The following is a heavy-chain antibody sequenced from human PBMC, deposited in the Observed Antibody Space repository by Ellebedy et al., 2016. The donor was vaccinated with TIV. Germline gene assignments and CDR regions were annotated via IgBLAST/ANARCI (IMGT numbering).Heavy chain of an antibody. Sequence: ASVKVSCKASGYTFTSYGISWVRQAPGQGLEWMGWISAYNGNTNYAQKLQGRVTMTTDTSTSTAYMELRSLRSDDTAVYYCARDSQVGLPVHYYGMDVWGQGTTVTVSS. CDR1: GYTFTSYG. D-gene: IGHD1-26*01. CDR3: ARDSQVGLPVHYYGMDV. J-gene: IGHJ6*02. V-gene: IGHV1-18*04. CDR2: ISAYNGNT.